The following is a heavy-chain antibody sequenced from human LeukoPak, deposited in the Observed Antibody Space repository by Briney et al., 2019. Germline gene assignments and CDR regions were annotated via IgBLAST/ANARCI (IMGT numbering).Heavy chain of an antibody. CDR3: ARVEDYYDSSGYYSAEYFQH. CDR1: GGSISSYY. D-gene: IGHD3-22*01. V-gene: IGHV4-59*01. Sequence: SETLSLTCTVSGGSISSYYWSWIRQPPGEGLEWIGYIYYSGSTNYNPSLKSRVTISVDTSKNQFSLKLSSVTAADTAVYYCARVEDYYDSSGYYSAEYFQHWGQGTLVTVSS. CDR2: IYYSGST. J-gene: IGHJ1*01.